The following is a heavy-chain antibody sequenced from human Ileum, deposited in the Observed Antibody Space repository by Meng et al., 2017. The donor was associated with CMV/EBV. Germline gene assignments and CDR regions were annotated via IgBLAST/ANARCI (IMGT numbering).Heavy chain of an antibody. J-gene: IGHJ3*02. V-gene: IGHV3-21*01. CDR1: VFTFSSYS. Sequence: ASVFTFSSYSMNWVRQAPGKGLEWVSSISSSSSYIYYPDSVRGRFTISRDNAKNSLYMQMNSLRAEDTAVYYCARLFTTTFGHSFDIWGQGTMVTVSS. CDR2: ISSSSSYI. D-gene: IGHD1-14*01. CDR3: ARLFTTTFGHSFDI.